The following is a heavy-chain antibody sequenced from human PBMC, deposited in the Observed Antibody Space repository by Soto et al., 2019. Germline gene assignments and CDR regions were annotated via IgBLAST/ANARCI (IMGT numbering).Heavy chain of an antibody. V-gene: IGHV4-34*01. CDR3: ARALSRDGMDV. CDR2: INHSGST. CDR1: GGSFSGYY. J-gene: IGHJ6*02. Sequence: SETLSLTCAVYGGSFSGYYWSWIRQPPGKGLEWIGEINHSGSTNYNPSLKSRVTISVDTSKNQFSLKLSSVTAADTAVYYCARALSRDGMDVWGQGNTVTVSS. D-gene: IGHD3-16*02.